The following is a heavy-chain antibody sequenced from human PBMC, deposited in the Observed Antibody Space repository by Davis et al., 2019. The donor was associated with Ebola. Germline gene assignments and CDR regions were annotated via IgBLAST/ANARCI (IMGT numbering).Heavy chain of an antibody. D-gene: IGHD2-2*01. CDR2: IWYDGSNK. CDR3: ARDEVVPTAIPTYYFDY. Sequence: GESLKISCAASGFTFSSYGMHWVRQAPGKGLEWVAVIWYDGSNKYYADSVKGRFTISRDNSKNTLYLQMNSLRAEDTAVYYCARDEVVPTAIPTYYFDYWGQGTLVTVSS. J-gene: IGHJ4*02. CDR1: GFTFSSYG. V-gene: IGHV3-33*01.